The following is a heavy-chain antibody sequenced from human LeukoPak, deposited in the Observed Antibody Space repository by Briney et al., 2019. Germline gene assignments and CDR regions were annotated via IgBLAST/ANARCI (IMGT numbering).Heavy chain of an antibody. J-gene: IGHJ5*02. CDR3: ARGGTMTDNWFDP. V-gene: IGHV3-48*01. CDR2: ISSSSSTI. CDR1: GFTFSSYS. Sequence: GGSLRLSCAASGFTFSSYSMNWVRQAPGKGLEWVSYISSSSSTIYYADSVKGRFTISRNNAKNSLYLQMNSLRAEDTAVYYCARGGTMTDNWFDPWGQGTLVTVSS. D-gene: IGHD3-22*01.